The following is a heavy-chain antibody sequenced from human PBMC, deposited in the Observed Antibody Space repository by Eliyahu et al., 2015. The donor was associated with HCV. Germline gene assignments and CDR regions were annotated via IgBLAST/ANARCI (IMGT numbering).Heavy chain of an antibody. Sequence: QVQLQESGPGLVKPSETLSLTXAVSGYSIXXGYXXXWIRQXPGKGLEWIGSIYHSGSTYYNPSLKSRVTISVDTSKNQFSLKLSSVTAADTAVYYCARVLGYCSGGSCYSVGEVDEQGKLDYWGRGTLVTVSS. CDR3: ARVLGYCSGGSCYSVGEVDEQGKLDY. CDR2: IYHSGST. J-gene: IGHJ4*02. CDR1: GYSIXXGYX. D-gene: IGHD2-15*01. V-gene: IGHV4-38-2*01.